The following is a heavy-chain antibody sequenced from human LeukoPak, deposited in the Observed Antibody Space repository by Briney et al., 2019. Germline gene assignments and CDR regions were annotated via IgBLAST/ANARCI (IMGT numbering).Heavy chain of an antibody. J-gene: IGHJ4*02. D-gene: IGHD2-21*01. V-gene: IGHV3-21*01. CDR1: GFTFGDYS. CDR3: ARGELWIDY. CDR2: ISSGSRSI. Sequence: GGSLRLSCAASGFTFGDYSMNWVREAPGKGLEWVSFISSGSRSILYADSVKGRFTISRDNAKNSMYLQMNTLRAEDTAVYYCARGELWIDYWGQGTLVTVSS.